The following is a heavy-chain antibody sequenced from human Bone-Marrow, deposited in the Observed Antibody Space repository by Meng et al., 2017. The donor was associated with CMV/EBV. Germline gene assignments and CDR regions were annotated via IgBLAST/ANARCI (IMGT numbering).Heavy chain of an antibody. J-gene: IGHJ4*02. Sequence: GESLKISCAASGFTFSSYAMHWVRQAPGKGLEWVAVISYDGSNKYYADSVKGRFTISRDNSKNTLYLQMNSLRAEDTAVYYCARGTNDFDYWGQGTLVTVSS. CDR3: ARGTNDFDY. D-gene: IGHD2-8*01. CDR1: GFTFSSYA. V-gene: IGHV3-30*04. CDR2: ISYDGSNK.